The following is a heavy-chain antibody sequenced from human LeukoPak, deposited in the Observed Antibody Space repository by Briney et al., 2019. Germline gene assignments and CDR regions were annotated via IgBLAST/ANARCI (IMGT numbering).Heavy chain of an antibody. CDR1: GGSISSYY. CDR2: IYYSGST. D-gene: IGHD2-15*01. Sequence: SETLSLTCTVSGGSISSYYWSWIRQPPGKGLEWIGYIYYSGSTNYNPSLKSRVTTSVDTSKNQFSLKLSSVTAADTAVYYCTRVSTPLSDCSGGSCYSRSGGNFHLEPFDYWGQGTLVTVSS. CDR3: TRVSTPLSDCSGGSCYSRSGGNFHLEPFDY. V-gene: IGHV4-59*01. J-gene: IGHJ4*02.